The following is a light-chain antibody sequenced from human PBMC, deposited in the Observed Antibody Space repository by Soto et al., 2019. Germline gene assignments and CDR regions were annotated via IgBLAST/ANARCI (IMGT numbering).Light chain of an antibody. J-gene: IGKJ2*01. V-gene: IGKV3-20*01. CDR3: QQYGGSSYT. Sequence: ENVLTQSPGTLSLSPGERATLSCRASQSVSSSYLAWYQQKPGQAPRLLIFGASSRATDIPDRFSGSGSGRDITLTISRLEPEDFAVYYCQQYGGSSYTYGQGTKQQIK. CDR1: QSVSSSY. CDR2: GAS.